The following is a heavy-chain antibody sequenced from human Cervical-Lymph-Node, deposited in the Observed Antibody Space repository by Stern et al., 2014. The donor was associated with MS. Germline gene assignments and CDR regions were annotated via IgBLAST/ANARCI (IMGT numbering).Heavy chain of an antibody. CDR2: IYPGDSDT. Sequence: EVHLVESGVEVKKLGESLKISCQASGYSFISYWIGWVRQMPGKGPEGMAIIYPGDSDTRYSPSFHGQVTISVDKSINTAYLQWSSLKASDTAMYYCVRGGSGQLVGYFQHWGQGTLVTVSS. V-gene: IGHV5-51*03. CDR1: GYSFISYW. D-gene: IGHD6-6*01. J-gene: IGHJ1*01. CDR3: VRGGSGQLVGYFQH.